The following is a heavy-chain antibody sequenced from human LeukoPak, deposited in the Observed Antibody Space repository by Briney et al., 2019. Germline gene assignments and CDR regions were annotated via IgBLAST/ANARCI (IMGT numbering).Heavy chain of an antibody. D-gene: IGHD3-3*01. CDR1: GFTFSSYS. CDR2: ISSSSSYI. CDR3: ARAGASTYYDFWSGYYWLDY. V-gene: IGHV3-21*01. Sequence: GGSLRLSCAASGFTFSSYSMNWVRQAPGKGLEGVSSISSSSSYIYYADSVKGRFTISRDNAKNSLYLQMNSLRAEDTAVYYCARAGASTYYDFWSGYYWLDYWGQGTLVTVSS. J-gene: IGHJ4*02.